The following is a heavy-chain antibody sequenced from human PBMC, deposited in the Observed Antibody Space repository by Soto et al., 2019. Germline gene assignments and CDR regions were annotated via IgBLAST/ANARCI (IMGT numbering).Heavy chain of an antibody. CDR2: IIPILGIA. D-gene: IGHD5-12*01. J-gene: IGHJ5*02. V-gene: IGHV1-69*04. CDR1: GGTFSSYT. Sequence: SVKVSCKASGGTFSSYTISWVRQAPGQGLEWMGRIIPILGIANYAQKFQGRVTITADKSTSTAYMELSSLRSEDTAVYYCAREADIVATGGTSYNWFDPWGQGTLVTVSS. CDR3: AREADIVATGGTSYNWFDP.